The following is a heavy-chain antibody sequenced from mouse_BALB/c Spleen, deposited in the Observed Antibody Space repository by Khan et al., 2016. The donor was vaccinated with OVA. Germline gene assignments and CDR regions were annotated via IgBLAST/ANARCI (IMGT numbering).Heavy chain of an antibody. V-gene: IGHV5-6*01. CDR2: INSDGYYT. CDR3: ASHLSGSFAY. CDR1: GFTFSAYG. D-gene: IGHD1-3*01. Sequence: EVELVESGGDLVRPGGSLKLSCAASGFTFSAYGMSWVRQSPDKRLEWVATINSDGYYTYYPDSLKGRFIIFRDNAKNTLSTKMHRLKTKDTAVYTCASHLSGSFAYWGQGTLVTVSA. J-gene: IGHJ3*01.